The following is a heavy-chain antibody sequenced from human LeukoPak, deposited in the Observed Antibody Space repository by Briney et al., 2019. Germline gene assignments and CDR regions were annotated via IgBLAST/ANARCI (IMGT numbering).Heavy chain of an antibody. D-gene: IGHD5-12*01. V-gene: IGHV1-18*01. Sequence: GASVKVSCKASGYTFTSYGISWVRQAPGQGLEWMGWISAYNGNTNYAQKLQGRVTMTTDTSTSTAYMELRSLRSDGTAVYYCARGVDIVATPPFDYWGQGTLVTVSS. J-gene: IGHJ4*02. CDR1: GYTFTSYG. CDR3: ARGVDIVATPPFDY. CDR2: ISAYNGNT.